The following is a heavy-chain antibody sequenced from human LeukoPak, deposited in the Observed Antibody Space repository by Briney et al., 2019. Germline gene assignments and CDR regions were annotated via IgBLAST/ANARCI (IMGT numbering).Heavy chain of an antibody. D-gene: IGHD1-7*01. CDR2: ISAYNGNT. CDR3: ARVHAYCGTSTTSCLDY. J-gene: IGHJ4*02. V-gene: IGHV1-18*04. Sequence: ASVKVSCKASGYTFTSYYMHWVRQAPGQGLEWMGWISAYNGNTDYAQKFQGRITMTTDTSTSRADMELRSLRSDDTAVYYCARVHAYCGTSTTSCLDYWGQGTLVTVSS. CDR1: GYTFTSYY.